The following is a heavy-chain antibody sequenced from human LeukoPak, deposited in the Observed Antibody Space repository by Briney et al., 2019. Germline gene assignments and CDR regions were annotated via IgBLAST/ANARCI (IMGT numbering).Heavy chain of an antibody. J-gene: IGHJ3*01. CDR1: GGSISSYY. CDR2: LYYSGST. CDR3: AKPSNYYGSATDAFDF. D-gene: IGHD3-10*01. V-gene: IGHV4-59*12. Sequence: SETLSLTCTVPGGSISSYYWTWIRQPPGKGLEWIRSLYYSGSTYYNPSLKSRVTISVDTSKNHFSLKLNSVTAADTAVYYCAKPSNYYGSATDAFDFWGQGTMVTVSS.